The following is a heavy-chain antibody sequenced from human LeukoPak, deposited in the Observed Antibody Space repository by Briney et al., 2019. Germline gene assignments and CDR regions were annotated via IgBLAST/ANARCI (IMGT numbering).Heavy chain of an antibody. J-gene: IGHJ4*02. CDR2: ISGYNSKP. V-gene: IGHV1-18*04. D-gene: IGHD3-16*01. CDR1: GYTFTGYY. Sequence: ASVKVSCKASGYTFTGYYMHWVRQAPGQGLEWMGWISGYNSKPFYAQNFQGRVTMTTDTSTSTVYMEVRSLRSDDTAVYYCARVRYRLAETYIDYWGQGTLVTVSS. CDR3: ARVRYRLAETYIDY.